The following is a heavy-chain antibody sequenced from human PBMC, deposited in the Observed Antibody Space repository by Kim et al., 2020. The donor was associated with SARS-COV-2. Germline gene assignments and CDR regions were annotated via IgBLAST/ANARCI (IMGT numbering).Heavy chain of an antibody. CDR2: T. V-gene: IGHV1-18*01. Sequence: TYYAQKLQGRFTMTTGTSTSTAYMELRSLRSDDTAVYYCARERVRGVMDYWGQGTLVTVSS. J-gene: IGHJ4*02. CDR3: ARERVRGVMDY. D-gene: IGHD3-10*01.